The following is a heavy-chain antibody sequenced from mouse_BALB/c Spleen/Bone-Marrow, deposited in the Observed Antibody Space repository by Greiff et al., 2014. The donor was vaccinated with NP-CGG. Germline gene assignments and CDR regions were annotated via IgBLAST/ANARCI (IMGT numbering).Heavy chain of an antibody. J-gene: IGHJ4*01. D-gene: IGHD2-3*01. CDR1: GYTFTDYE. V-gene: IGHV1-15*01. Sequence: QVQLQQPGAELVRPGASVKLSCKALGYTFTDYEIHWVKQTPVHGLEWIGAIHPRSGGTAYNLKFKGKATLTADKSSSIAYMELSSLTSEDSAVYYCTRDGDGYYPYTLDNWGQGTSVTVSS. CDR2: IHPRSGGT. CDR3: TRDGDGYYPYTLDN.